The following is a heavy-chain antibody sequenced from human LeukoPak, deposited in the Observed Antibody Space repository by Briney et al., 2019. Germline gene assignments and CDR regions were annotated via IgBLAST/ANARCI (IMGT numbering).Heavy chain of an antibody. D-gene: IGHD1-26*01. V-gene: IGHV1-69*05. CDR1: GGTFSSYD. CDR3: AVVGATTDYYYYMDV. J-gene: IGHJ6*03. CDR2: IIPIFGTA. Sequence: GSSVKVSCKASGGTFSSYDISWVRQAPGQGLEWMGGIIPIFGTANYAQKFHGRVTITTDESTSTAYQELSSLRSEDTAVYYCAVVGATTDYYYYMDVWGKGTTVTVSS.